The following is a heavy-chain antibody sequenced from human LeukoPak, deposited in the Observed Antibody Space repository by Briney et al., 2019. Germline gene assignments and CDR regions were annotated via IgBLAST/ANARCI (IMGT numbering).Heavy chain of an antibody. J-gene: IGHJ4*02. CDR1: GGGSISTHY. CDR3: ATIKRGNIYGYFDF. D-gene: IGHD5-18*01. V-gene: IGHV4-59*11. Sequence: SETLSLTCTVSGGGSISTHYWSWIRQPPGKGLEWIGYTYDSWSTKDNPSLKSRITLSADTSKNQFSLRLSSVTAADTAVYYCATIKRGNIYGYFDFWGQGILATVSS. CDR2: TYDSWST.